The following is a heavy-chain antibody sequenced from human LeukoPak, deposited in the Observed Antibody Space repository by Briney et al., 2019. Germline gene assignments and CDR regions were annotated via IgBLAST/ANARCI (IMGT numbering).Heavy chain of an antibody. CDR2: IYPGDSDT. D-gene: IGHD6-19*01. CDR1: GYRFTNYW. J-gene: IGHJ4*02. CDR3: AAGWYGGPYDY. V-gene: IGHV5-51*01. Sequence: GESLKISCQGSGYRFTNYWIGLVRQMPGKGPEWMAIIYPGDSDTRYSPSFQGRVTISADKSISTAYLQWSSLKASDTAMYYCAAGWYGGPYDYWGQGILVTVSS.